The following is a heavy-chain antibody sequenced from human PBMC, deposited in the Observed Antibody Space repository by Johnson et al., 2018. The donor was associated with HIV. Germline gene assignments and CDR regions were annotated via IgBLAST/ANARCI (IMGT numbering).Heavy chain of an antibody. CDR1: GFTFDDYA. CDR2: ISWNGGST. J-gene: IGHJ3*02. D-gene: IGHD5-18*01. Sequence: VQLVESGGGVVQPGRYLRLSCAASGFTFDDYAMHWVRHAPGKGLEWVSGISWNGGSTGYADSVKGRFTTSRDNSKNTLYLQMNSLGAEDTAVYYCAKDLSGYSYGYGAFDIWGQGTMVTVSS. V-gene: IGHV3-9*01. CDR3: AKDLSGYSYGYGAFDI.